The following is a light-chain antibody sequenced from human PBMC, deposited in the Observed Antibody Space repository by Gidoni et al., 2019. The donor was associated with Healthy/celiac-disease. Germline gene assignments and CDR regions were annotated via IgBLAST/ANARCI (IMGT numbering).Light chain of an antibody. CDR2: DVS. J-gene: IGLJ2*01. Sequence: QSALTQPASVSGSPGQSITISCTGTSSDVGGYNYVSWYQQHPGKAPKLMIYDVSNRPSGVSNRFSGSKSGNTASLTISGRQAEDEADYYCSSYTSSSTLVFGRGTKLTVL. V-gene: IGLV2-14*03. CDR1: SSDVGGYNY. CDR3: SSYTSSSTLV.